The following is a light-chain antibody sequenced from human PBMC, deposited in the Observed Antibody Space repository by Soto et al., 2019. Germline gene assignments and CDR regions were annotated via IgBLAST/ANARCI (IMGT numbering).Light chain of an antibody. CDR3: QQYNNWPPWT. CDR1: QSVSTN. J-gene: IGKJ1*01. CDR2: GAS. Sequence: RVMTQSPATLSLSPGERATLSCRASQSVSTNVAWYQQKPGQAPRLLIYGASTRPTDIPARFSGSVSGTDFTLTISSLQSEDFAVYYCQQYNNWPPWTFGQGTKVEVK. V-gene: IGKV3-15*01.